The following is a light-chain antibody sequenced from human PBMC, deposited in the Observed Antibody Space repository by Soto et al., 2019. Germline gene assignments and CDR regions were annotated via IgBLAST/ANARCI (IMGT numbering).Light chain of an antibody. Sequence: DIQMTQSPSSVSASVGDRVTITCRASQGVSGWLAWYQQKPGKAPKLLIYSVSSLQSGVPARFSGSGSGTDFALTISSLQPDDFATYYCQQANGFPVAFCGGTRLEIK. CDR3: QQANGFPVA. CDR2: SVS. V-gene: IGKV1-12*01. J-gene: IGKJ4*01. CDR1: QGVSGW.